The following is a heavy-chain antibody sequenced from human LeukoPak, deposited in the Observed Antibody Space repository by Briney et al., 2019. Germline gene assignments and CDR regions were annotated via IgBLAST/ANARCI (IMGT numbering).Heavy chain of an antibody. J-gene: IGHJ5*02. CDR2: INPNSGGT. CDR1: GYTFTGYY. D-gene: IGHD6-19*01. Sequence: ASVKVSCKASGYTFTGYYMHWVRQAPGQGLEWMGWINPNSGGTNHAQKFQGRVTMTRDTSISTAYMELSRLRSDDTAVYYCARDPSLYSSGWYTVGGNWFDPWGQGTLVTVSS. CDR3: ARDPSLYSSGWYTVGGNWFDP. V-gene: IGHV1-2*02.